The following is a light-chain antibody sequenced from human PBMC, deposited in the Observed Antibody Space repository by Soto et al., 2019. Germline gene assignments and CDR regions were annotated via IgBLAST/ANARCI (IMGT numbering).Light chain of an antibody. Sequence: VMTPSSSTVSMSPRERATLSCMASQSVSTKLALYQQKPGQAPRLLIYDTSNRATGIPARFTGSGSGTEFTLTISSLQSEDFAVYYCQQFNEWPFTFGGGTKVDIK. CDR3: QQFNEWPFT. CDR1: QSVSTK. J-gene: IGKJ4*01. CDR2: DTS. V-gene: IGKV3-15*01.